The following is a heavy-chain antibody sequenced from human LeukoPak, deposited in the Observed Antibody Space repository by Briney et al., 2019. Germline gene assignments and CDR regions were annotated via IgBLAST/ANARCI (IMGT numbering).Heavy chain of an antibody. CDR2: INHSGST. J-gene: IGHJ4*02. D-gene: IGHD6-13*01. CDR3: ARGGGSSSWYVLNY. CDR1: GGSFGGYY. V-gene: IGHV4-34*01. Sequence: SETLSLTCAVYGGSFGGYYWSWIRQPPGKGLEWIGDINHSGSTNYNPSLKSRVTISVDTSKNQCSLKLSSVTAADTAVYYCARGGGSSSWYVLNYWGQGTLVTVSS.